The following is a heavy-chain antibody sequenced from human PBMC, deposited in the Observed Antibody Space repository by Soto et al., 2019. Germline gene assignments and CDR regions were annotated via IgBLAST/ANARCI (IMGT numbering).Heavy chain of an antibody. V-gene: IGHV1-69*01. CDR2: IVPIYRTA. CDR3: VRASGAKLSSS. D-gene: IGHD6-13*01. CDR1: GGTFSSYR. Sequence: QVQLVQSGAEVKKPGSSVKVSCKASGGTFSSYRINWVRQAPGQGLEWVGGIVPIYRTADYAQKFQGRVTITADESARTSYMELRSLKSQDTDVYYCVRASGAKLSSSWGQGTLVTVSS. J-gene: IGHJ4*02.